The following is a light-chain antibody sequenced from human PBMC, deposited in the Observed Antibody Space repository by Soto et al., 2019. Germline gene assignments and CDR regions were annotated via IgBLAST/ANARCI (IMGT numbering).Light chain of an antibody. J-gene: IGKJ1*01. V-gene: IGKV3-15*01. Sequence: EIVMTQSPATLSASPGERATLSCRASQSVSSNLAWYQQKPGQAPRLLIYGASTRATGIPARFSGSGSGTEFILTILSLQSEDFAVYYCQHYNNWPPWTFGQGTKVEIK. CDR1: QSVSSN. CDR2: GAS. CDR3: QHYNNWPPWT.